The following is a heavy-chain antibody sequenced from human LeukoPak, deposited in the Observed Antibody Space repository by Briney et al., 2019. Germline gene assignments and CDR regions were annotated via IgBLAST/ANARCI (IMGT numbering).Heavy chain of an antibody. CDR1: GYTFTGYY. J-gene: IGHJ4*02. V-gene: IGHV1-2*06. D-gene: IGHD3-22*01. Sequence: ASVKVSCKASGYTFTGYYMHWVRQAPGQGLEWMGRINPNSGGTNYAQKFQGRVTMTRDTSISTAYMELSRLRSDDTAVYYCARDDSIVVTPDYWGQGTLVTVSS. CDR3: ARDDSIVVTPDY. CDR2: INPNSGGT.